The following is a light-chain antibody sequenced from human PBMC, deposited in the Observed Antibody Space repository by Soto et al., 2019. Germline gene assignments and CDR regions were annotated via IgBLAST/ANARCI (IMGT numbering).Light chain of an antibody. J-gene: IGLJ1*01. CDR3: GSYTSSSTLV. CDR2: DVL. V-gene: IGLV2-14*03. CDR1: SNDVGGHDY. Sequence: QSVLTQPASVSGSPGQSITISCTGTSNDVGGHDYVSWYKQHPGKVPKLMIYDVLRRPSGVSDRFSGSKSGLTASLTISGLRPEAEDDYYCGSYTSSSTLVFGTGTKLTVL.